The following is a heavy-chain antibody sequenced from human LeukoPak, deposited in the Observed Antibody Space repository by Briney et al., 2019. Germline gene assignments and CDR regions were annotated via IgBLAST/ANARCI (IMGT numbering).Heavy chain of an antibody. V-gene: IGHV1-8*01. D-gene: IGHD6-13*01. Sequence: GASVNVSCKASGYTFTSYDINWVRQATGQGLEWMGWMNPNSGNTGYAQKFQGRVTMTRNTSISTAYMELSSLRSEDTAVYYCARGAPYSSKQTGVAFDIWGQGTMVTVSS. CDR2: MNPNSGNT. CDR1: GYTFTSYD. CDR3: ARGAPYSSKQTGVAFDI. J-gene: IGHJ3*02.